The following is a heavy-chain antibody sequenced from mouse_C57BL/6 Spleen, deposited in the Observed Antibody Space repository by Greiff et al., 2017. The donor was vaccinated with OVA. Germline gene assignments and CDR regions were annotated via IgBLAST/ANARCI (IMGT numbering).Heavy chain of an antibody. V-gene: IGHV5-9-1*02. Sequence: EVQLVESGEGLVKPGGSLKLSCAASGFTFSSYAMSWVRQTPEKRLEWVAYISSGGDYIYYADTVKGRFTISRDNARNTLYLQMSSLKSEDTARYYGTRGSNYVGSYAMDYWGQGTSVTVSS. CDR3: TRGSNYVGSYAMDY. CDR1: GFTFSSYA. J-gene: IGHJ4*01. CDR2: ISSGGDYI. D-gene: IGHD2-5*01.